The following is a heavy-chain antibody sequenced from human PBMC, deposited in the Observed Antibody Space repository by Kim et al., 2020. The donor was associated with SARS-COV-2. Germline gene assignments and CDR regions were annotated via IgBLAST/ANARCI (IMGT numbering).Heavy chain of an antibody. CDR2: ISAYNGNT. CDR1: GYTFTSYG. J-gene: IGHJ5*02. Sequence: ASVKVSCKASGYTFTSYGISWVRQAPGQGLEWMGWISAYNGNTNYAQKLQGRVTMTTDTSTSTAYMELRSLRSDDTAVYYCARVYYDFWSGPTNNWFDPWGQGTLVTVSS. D-gene: IGHD3-3*01. CDR3: ARVYYDFWSGPTNNWFDP. V-gene: IGHV1-18*01.